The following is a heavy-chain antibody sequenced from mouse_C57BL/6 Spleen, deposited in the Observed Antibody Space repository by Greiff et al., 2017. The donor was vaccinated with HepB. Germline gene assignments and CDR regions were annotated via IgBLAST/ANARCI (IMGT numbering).Heavy chain of an antibody. CDR3: ARGYDGYPYWYFDV. J-gene: IGHJ1*03. CDR1: GYTFTSYW. CDR2: IDPSDSYT. D-gene: IGHD2-3*01. Sequence: VQLQQPGAELVMPGASVKLSCKASGYTFTSYWMHWVKQRPGQGLEWIGEIDPSDSYTNYNQKFKGKSTLTVDKSSSTAYMQLSSLTSEDSAVYYCARGYDGYPYWYFDVWGTGTTVTVSS. V-gene: IGHV1-69*01.